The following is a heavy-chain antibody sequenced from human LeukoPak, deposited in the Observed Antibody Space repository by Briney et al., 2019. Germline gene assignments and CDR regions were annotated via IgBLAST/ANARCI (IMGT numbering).Heavy chain of an antibody. CDR2: FHPEDGET. Sequence: ASVKVSCKVSGYTLTELSMHWVRQAPGKGLEWMGGFHPEDGETIYAQEFQGTVTLTEDTSTDTAYMELSSLRSEDTDVYCCGTEEGGSNWYDFDYWGQGTLVTVSS. D-gene: IGHD1-20*01. CDR1: GYTLTELS. J-gene: IGHJ4*02. CDR3: GTEEGGSNWYDFDY. V-gene: IGHV1-24*01.